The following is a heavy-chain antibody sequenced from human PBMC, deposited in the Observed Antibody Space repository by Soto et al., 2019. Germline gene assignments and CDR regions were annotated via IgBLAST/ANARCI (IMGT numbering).Heavy chain of an antibody. CDR2: ISSSNSYT. D-gene: IGHD3-10*02. CDR3: ARHVHDAFDI. J-gene: IGHJ3*02. V-gene: IGHV3-11*05. CDR1: GFTFSDYY. Sequence: QVQLVESGGGLVKPGGSLRLSCAASGFTFSDYYMSWIRQAPGKGLEWVSYISSSNSYTNYADSVKGRFTISRDNAKNSLSLQMNILRAEDTAVDYCARHVHDAFDIWGQGTMVTVSS.